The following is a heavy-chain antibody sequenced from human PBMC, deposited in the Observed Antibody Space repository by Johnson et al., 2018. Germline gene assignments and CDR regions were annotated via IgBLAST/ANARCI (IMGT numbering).Heavy chain of an antibody. V-gene: IGHV5-51*01. CDR2: IYPGDSDT. J-gene: IGHJ3*02. CDR3: ARRETGYYDSSGYPHAFDI. Sequence: VQLVQSGAEVKKPGESLKISCKGSGYSFTSYWIGWVRQMPGKGLEWMGIIYPGDSDTRYSPSFQGQVTISAERSISTAYLQWSSLKASDPAMYFCARRETGYYDSSGYPHAFDIWGQGTMVTVSS. CDR1: GYSFTSYW. D-gene: IGHD3-22*01.